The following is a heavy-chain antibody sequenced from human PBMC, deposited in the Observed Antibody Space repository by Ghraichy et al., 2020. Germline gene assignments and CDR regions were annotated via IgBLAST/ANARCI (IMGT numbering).Heavy chain of an antibody. J-gene: IGHJ6*02. D-gene: IGHD3-3*01. CDR1: GGSIISGDYY. CDR2: IYYSGNT. V-gene: IGHV4-30-4*01. CDR3: ARERVIWSGSYRGMDV. Sequence: SETLSLTCTVSGGSIISGDYYWSWIRQPPGKGLEWIGYIYYSGNTYYNTSLKSRVTILVDTSKNQFSLQLSSVTAADTAVYYCARERVIWSGSYRGMDVWGQGTTVTGSS.